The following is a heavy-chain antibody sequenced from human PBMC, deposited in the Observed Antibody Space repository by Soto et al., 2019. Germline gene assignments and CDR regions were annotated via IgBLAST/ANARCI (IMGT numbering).Heavy chain of an antibody. CDR1: GFTFDDYA. D-gene: IGHD3-16*01. CDR3: AKSGHLGGDAFDI. J-gene: IGHJ3*02. V-gene: IGHV3-9*01. CDR2: ISWNSGSI. Sequence: GGSLRLSCAASGFTFDDYAMHWVRQAPGKGLEWVSGISWNSGSIGYADSVKGRFTISRDNAKNSLYLQMNSLRAEDTALYYCAKSGHLGGDAFDIWGQGTMVTVSS.